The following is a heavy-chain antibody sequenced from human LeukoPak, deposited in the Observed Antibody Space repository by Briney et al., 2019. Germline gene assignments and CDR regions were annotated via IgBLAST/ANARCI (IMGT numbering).Heavy chain of an antibody. V-gene: IGHV5-51*01. CDR3: ARHDVCSSTRCYNTYDI. Sequence: GESLKISFKGSGYNFTTFWIGWVRRMPGKGLEWMGIIHPGDSDTRYSPSFQGQVTISADKSISTASLQWSSLKASDTAMYYCARHDVCSSTRCYNTYDIWGQGTMVTVSS. CDR2: IHPGDSDT. D-gene: IGHD2-2*02. J-gene: IGHJ3*02. CDR1: GYNFTTFW.